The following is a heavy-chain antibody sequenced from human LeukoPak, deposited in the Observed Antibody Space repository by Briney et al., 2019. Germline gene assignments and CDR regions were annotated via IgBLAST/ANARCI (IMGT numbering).Heavy chain of an antibody. CDR3: ARPLRESGYFYFDY. CDR1: GFTFDSYS. D-gene: IGHD3-3*01. V-gene: IGHV3-48*04. J-gene: IGHJ4*02. Sequence: GGSLRLSCAASGFTFDSYSMSWVRQAPGKGLEWVSYITSSSSTIYYPDSVKGRFTISRDTAKNSLYLQMNSLRAEDTAVYYCARPLRESGYFYFDYWGQGTLVTVSS. CDR2: ITSSSSTI.